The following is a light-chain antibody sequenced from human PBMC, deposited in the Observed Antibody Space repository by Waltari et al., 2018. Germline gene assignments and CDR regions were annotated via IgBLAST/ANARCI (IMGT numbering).Light chain of an antibody. V-gene: IGLV3-1*01. Sequence: SFRLTQPPSVSVSPGQTAVVTCSGDRLVHQYVSWYQQKSGQSPLQVRSQDSKRPSGVPDRFAGYNSGDTATLSISATQAVDEADYYCQTWVSRTAVFGTGTKVIV. CDR3: QTWVSRTAV. CDR1: RLVHQY. J-gene: IGLJ1*01. CDR2: QDS.